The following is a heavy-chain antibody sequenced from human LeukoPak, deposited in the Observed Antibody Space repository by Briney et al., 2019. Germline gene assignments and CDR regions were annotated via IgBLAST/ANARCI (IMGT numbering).Heavy chain of an antibody. D-gene: IGHD4-23*01. V-gene: IGHV4-59*08. CDR2: IYYSGST. CDR3: ARHIFTVGPFDY. J-gene: IGHJ4*02. Sequence: SETLSLTCTVSGGSISSYYWSWIRQPPGKGLEWIGYIYYSGSTNYNPSLKSRVTISVDTSKNQFSPKLSSVTAADTAVYYCARHIFTVGPFDYWGQGTLVTVSS. CDR1: GGSISSYY.